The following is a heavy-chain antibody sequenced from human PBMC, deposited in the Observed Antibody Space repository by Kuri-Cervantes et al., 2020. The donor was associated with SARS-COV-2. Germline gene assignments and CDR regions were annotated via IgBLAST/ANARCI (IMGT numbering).Heavy chain of an antibody. D-gene: IGHD6-13*01. CDR2: IGSSGSTI. Sequence: LSLTCAASGFTFSDYYMSWIRQAPGKGLEWVSYIGSSGSTIYYADSVKGRFTISRDNAKNSLYPQMNSLRAEDTAVYYCARGGWIAATDYFDYWGQGTLVTVSS. CDR1: GFTFSDYY. J-gene: IGHJ4*02. V-gene: IGHV3-11*04. CDR3: ARGGWIAATDYFDY.